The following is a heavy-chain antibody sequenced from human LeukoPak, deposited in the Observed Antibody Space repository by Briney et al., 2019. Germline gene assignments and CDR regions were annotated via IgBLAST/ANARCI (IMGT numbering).Heavy chain of an antibody. CDR1: GGSISSGGYY. Sequence: SETLSLTCTVSGGSISSGGYYWSWIRQYPGGGLEWIGYIYYSGSTYYNPSLKSRVTISLDTSKNQFSLKLTSVTAADTAVYYCAREQQFRDAFDIWGQGTMVTVSS. CDR3: AREQQFRDAFDI. D-gene: IGHD6-13*01. J-gene: IGHJ3*02. V-gene: IGHV4-31*03. CDR2: IYYSGST.